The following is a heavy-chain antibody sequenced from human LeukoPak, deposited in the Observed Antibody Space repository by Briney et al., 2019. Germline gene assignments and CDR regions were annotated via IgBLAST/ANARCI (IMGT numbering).Heavy chain of an antibody. Sequence: GGSLRLSCAASGFTSSSYAVSWVRQAPGKGLEWVSASSASGETTYYADSVKGRFTISRDNSKSTVYLQMNSLRAEDTAVYYCAGGWVSKGYFDHWGQGTLVTVSS. CDR3: AGGWVSKGYFDH. CDR2: SSASGETT. D-gene: IGHD2-15*01. V-gene: IGHV3-23*01. CDR1: GFTSSSYA. J-gene: IGHJ4*02.